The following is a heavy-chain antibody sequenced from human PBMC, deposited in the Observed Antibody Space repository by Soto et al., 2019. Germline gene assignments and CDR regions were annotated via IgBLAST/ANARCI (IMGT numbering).Heavy chain of an antibody. V-gene: IGHV3-23*01. CDR1: GFTFSSYA. D-gene: IGHD2-2*02. CDR3: TKGAFVGLPAAIAPTDY. CDR2: LTISGGST. J-gene: IGHJ4*02. Sequence: GGSLRLSCAASGFTFSSYAMTWVRQAPGKGLEWVSALTISGGSTYYADSVKGRFTISRDNSKSTLYLQMNSLRAEDTAVYYCTKGAFVGLPAAIAPTDYWGQGNLVTVSS.